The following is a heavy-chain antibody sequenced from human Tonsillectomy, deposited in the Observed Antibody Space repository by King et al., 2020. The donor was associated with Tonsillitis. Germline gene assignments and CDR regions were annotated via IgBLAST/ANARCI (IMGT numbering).Heavy chain of an antibody. V-gene: IGHV3-30*02. CDR2: IRYDGSNK. CDR1: GFTFSSYG. Sequence: VQLVESGGGVVQPGGSLRLSCAASGFTFSSYGMHWVRQAPGKGLEGVAFIRYDGSNKYYADSVKGRFTISRDNSKNTLYLQMNSLRAEDTAVYYCAKDGPSLPGYSSGWYYYYYGMDVWGQGTTVTVSS. CDR3: AKDGPSLPGYSSGWYYYYYGMDV. J-gene: IGHJ6*02. D-gene: IGHD6-19*01.